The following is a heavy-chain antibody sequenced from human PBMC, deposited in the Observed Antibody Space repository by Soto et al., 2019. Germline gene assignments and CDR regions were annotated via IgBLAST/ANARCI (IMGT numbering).Heavy chain of an antibody. D-gene: IGHD5-18*01. Sequence: QVQLVQSGAEVKKPGSSVKVSCKASGGTFSSYAISWVRQAPGQGLEWMGGIIPIFGTANYAQKFQGRVTITADESTSTAYMELSSLRSEDTGVYYCAREGGGDTAMAPGFDYWGQGTLVTVSS. CDR2: IIPIFGTA. CDR1: GGTFSSYA. CDR3: AREGGGDTAMAPGFDY. J-gene: IGHJ4*02. V-gene: IGHV1-69*01.